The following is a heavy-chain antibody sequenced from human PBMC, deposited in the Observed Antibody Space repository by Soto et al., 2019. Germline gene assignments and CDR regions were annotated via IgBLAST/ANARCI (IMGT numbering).Heavy chain of an antibody. Sequence: SETLSLTCTVSSASISSSSYTWGWIRQPPGKGLEWIGSIYYSGTTYYNPSLKSRVTISVDTSKNQFSLKLTSVTAADTAVYYCARQMMYWGQGTPVTGSS. V-gene: IGHV4-39*07. CDR1: SASISSSSYT. CDR3: ARQMMY. CDR2: IYYSGTT. D-gene: IGHD3-16*01. J-gene: IGHJ4*02.